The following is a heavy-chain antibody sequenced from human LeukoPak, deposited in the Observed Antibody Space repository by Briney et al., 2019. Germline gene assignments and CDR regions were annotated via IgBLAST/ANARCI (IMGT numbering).Heavy chain of an antibody. CDR3: ARVGESWELNS. Sequence: PGGSLRLSCAASGFTVSSNYMSWVRQAPGKGLEWVSVIYSGGSTYHADSVKGRFTISRDNSKNTLYLQMNSLRAEDTAVYYCARVGESWELNSWGQGALVTVSS. D-gene: IGHD1-26*01. CDR1: GFTVSSNY. J-gene: IGHJ4*02. CDR2: IYSGGST. V-gene: IGHV3-53*01.